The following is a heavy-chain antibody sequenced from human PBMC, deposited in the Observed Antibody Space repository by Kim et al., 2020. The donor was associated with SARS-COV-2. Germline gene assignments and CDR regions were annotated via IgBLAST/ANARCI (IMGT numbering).Heavy chain of an antibody. CDR2: IKQDGSEK. CDR1: GFTFSSYW. Sequence: GGSLRLSCAASGFTFSSYWMSWVRQAPGKGLEWVANIKQDGSEKYYVDSVKGRFTISRDNAKNSLYLQMNSLRAEDTAVYYCARGRAVEYDFWSGYYNYYYYYGMDGWGQGTTVTVSS. V-gene: IGHV3-7*03. CDR3: ARGRAVEYDFWSGYYNYYYYYGMDG. D-gene: IGHD3-3*01. J-gene: IGHJ6*02.